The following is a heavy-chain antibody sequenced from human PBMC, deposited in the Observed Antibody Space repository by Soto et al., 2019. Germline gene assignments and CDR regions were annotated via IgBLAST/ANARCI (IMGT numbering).Heavy chain of an antibody. CDR2: IYWDDDK. D-gene: IGHD6-13*01. CDR1: GFSLSTSGVG. J-gene: IGHJ4*02. V-gene: IGHV2-5*02. Sequence: QITLKESGPPLVKPTQTLTLTCTFSGFSLSTSGVGVGWIRQPPGKALEWLALIYWDDDKRYSPSLKSRLTTAKDTSKNLVVRTMANMDAVDTAIYYCAHRRSPAYGSTFDYWGQGTLVTVAS. CDR3: AHRRSPAYGSTFDY.